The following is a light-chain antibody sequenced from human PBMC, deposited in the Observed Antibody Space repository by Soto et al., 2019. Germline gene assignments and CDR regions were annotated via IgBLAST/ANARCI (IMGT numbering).Light chain of an antibody. V-gene: IGKV3-11*01. CDR3: QQRSNWPPVYT. CDR2: DAS. Sequence: EIVLTQSRATLSLSPGERATLSCRASQSVSSYLAWYQQKPGQAPRLLIYDASNRATGIPARFSGSGSGTDFTLTISSLEPEDFAVYYCQQRSNWPPVYTFGQGTKLEIK. CDR1: QSVSSY. J-gene: IGKJ2*01.